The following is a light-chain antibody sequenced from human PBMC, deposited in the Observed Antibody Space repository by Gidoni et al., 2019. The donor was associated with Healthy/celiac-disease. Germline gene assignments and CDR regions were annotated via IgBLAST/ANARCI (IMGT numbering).Light chain of an antibody. CDR3: CSYAGSSTLYV. CDR2: EGS. Sequence: QSALTQPASVPGSPGQSITIPCTGTSSDVGSFNLVSWYQQHPGKAPKLMIYEGSKRPSGVSNRFSGSKSGNTASLTISGLQAEDEADYYCCSYAGSSTLYVFGTGTKVTVL. CDR1: SSDVGSFNL. V-gene: IGLV2-23*01. J-gene: IGLJ1*01.